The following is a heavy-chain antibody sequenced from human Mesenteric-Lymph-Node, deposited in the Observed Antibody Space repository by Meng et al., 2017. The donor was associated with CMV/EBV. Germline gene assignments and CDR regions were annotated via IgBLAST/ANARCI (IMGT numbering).Heavy chain of an antibody. V-gene: IGHV3-7*01. CDR2: ISPDGSVT. Sequence: GGSRLSCEVSGLTFSSYWMAWARQVPGKELKWVANISPDGSVTYYVDSVTGRFTISRDNTKASFYLQMTSLRAEDTAVYYCLTETSLKGFDYWGQGSLVTVSS. J-gene: IGHJ4*02. CDR1: GLTFSSYW. D-gene: IGHD1-14*01. CDR3: LTETSLKGFDY.